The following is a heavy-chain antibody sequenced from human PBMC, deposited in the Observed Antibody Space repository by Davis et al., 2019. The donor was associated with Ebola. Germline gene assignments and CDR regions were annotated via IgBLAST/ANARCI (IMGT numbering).Heavy chain of an antibody. V-gene: IGHV1-46*01. CDR2: INPNDGRT. Sequence: AASVKVSCKASGYTFTNYYMHWVRQAPGQGLEWMGMINPNDGRTIYEPKFQGRIQITADKSTSTVYMKLSSLRFDDTAVYYCERGRYINSPALWGQGTLVTVSS. J-gene: IGHJ4*02. CDR3: ERGRYINSPAL. CDR1: GYTFTNYY. D-gene: IGHD3-9*01.